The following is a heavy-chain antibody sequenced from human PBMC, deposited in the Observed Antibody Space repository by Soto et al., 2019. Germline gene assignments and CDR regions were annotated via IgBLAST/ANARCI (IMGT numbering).Heavy chain of an antibody. Sequence: QVQLVESGGGLVQPGGSLRLSCAASGFTFSDYYMTWIRQAPGTGLEWVSYISAGGSSTYYADSVKGRFTISRDNAKNSLYLQMSSLRADDTAVYYCAREVAPAPQGYWGQGTLVTVSS. CDR3: AREVAPAPQGY. V-gene: IGHV3-11*01. CDR1: GFTFSDYY. D-gene: IGHD5-12*01. CDR2: ISAGGSST. J-gene: IGHJ4*02.